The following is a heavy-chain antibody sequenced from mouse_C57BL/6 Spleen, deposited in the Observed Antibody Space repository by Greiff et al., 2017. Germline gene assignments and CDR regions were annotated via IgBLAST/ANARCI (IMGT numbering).Heavy chain of an antibody. J-gene: IGHJ3*01. CDR1: GYTFTDYN. V-gene: IGHV1-18*01. Sequence: VQLKQSGSELVKPGASVKIPCKASGYTFTDYNMDWVKQSHGKSLEWIGDINPNNGGTIYNQKFKGKATLTVDRSSSTAYMELRSLTSEDTAVYYCARPYYYGSSPWFAYWGQGTLVTVSA. CDR3: ARPYYYGSSPWFAY. D-gene: IGHD1-1*01. CDR2: INPNNGGT.